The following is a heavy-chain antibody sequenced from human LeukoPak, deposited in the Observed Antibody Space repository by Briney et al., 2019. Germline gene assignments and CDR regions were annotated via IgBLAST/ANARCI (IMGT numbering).Heavy chain of an antibody. CDR3: ARAEYVRKKEGGGIDY. V-gene: IGHV6-1*01. CDR1: GDSVSSNSAA. CDR2: TYYKSKWYN. J-gene: IGHJ4*02. Sequence: SQTLSLTCAISGDSVSSNSAAWSWVRQSPSRGLEWLGRTYYKSKWYNEYAVSVKSRIIINPDTSKNQFSLQLNSVTPEDTAVYYCARAEYVRKKEGGGIDYWGQRTLVTVSS. D-gene: IGHD1-26*01.